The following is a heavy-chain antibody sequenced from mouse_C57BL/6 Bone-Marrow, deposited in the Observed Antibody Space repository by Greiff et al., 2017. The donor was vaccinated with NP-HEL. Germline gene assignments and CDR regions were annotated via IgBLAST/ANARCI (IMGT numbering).Heavy chain of an antibody. J-gene: IGHJ1*03. D-gene: IGHD1-1*01. V-gene: IGHV1-78*01. CDR1: GYTFTDHT. CDR3: ARLYYYGSSYRYFDV. CDR2: IYPRDGST. Sequence: VKLMESDAELVKPGASVKISCKVSGYTFTDHTIHWMKQRPEQGLEWIGYIYPRDGSTKYNEKFKGKATLTADKSSSTAYMQLNSLTSEDSAVYFCARLYYYGSSYRYFDVWGTGTTVTVSS.